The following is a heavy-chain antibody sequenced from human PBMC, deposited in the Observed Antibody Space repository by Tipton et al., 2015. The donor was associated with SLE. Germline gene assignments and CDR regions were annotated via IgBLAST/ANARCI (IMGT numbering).Heavy chain of an antibody. CDR1: GFTFSSYA. Sequence: SLRLSCAAPGFTFSSYAMSWVRQAPGKGLEWVSAIGGSGVITYYADSVKGRFTISRDNSKNTLFLQMNSLRVEDTAVYYCAKDMSYDGGQGTLVTVSS. J-gene: IGHJ4*02. CDR2: IGGSGVIT. V-gene: IGHV3-23*01. CDR3: AKDMSYD. D-gene: IGHD3-3*01.